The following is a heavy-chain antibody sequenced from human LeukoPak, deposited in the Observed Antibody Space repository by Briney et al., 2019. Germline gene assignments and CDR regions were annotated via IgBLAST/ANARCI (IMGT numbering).Heavy chain of an antibody. CDR3: ARDISSGIAVV. Sequence: PSETLSLTCTVSGGSISSYYWSWIRQPAGQGLEWIGRIYTSGSTNCNPSLKSRVTMSVDTSKNQFSLKLSSVTAADTAVYYCARDISSGIAVVWGQGTLVTVSS. CDR1: GGSISSYY. CDR2: IYTSGST. D-gene: IGHD6-19*01. V-gene: IGHV4-4*07. J-gene: IGHJ4*02.